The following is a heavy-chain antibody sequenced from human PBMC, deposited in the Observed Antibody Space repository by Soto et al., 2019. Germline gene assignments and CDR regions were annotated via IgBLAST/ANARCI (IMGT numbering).Heavy chain of an antibody. V-gene: IGHV1-3*01. CDR1: GYTFTNYA. CDR3: ARDGDGYNWASHVDY. D-gene: IGHD5-12*01. CDR2: IHVGNGDT. Sequence: ASVKVSCKASGYTFTNYAIHWVRQAPGQRLEWMGWIHVGNGDTTYSQKFQGRVTITSDTSASTAYMELGSLRSDDTSVDYGARDGDGYNWASHVDYWGQGTRVT. J-gene: IGHJ4*02.